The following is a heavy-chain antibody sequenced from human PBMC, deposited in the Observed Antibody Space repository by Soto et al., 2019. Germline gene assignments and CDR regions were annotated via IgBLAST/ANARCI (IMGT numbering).Heavy chain of an antibody. V-gene: IGHV3-11*04. D-gene: IGHD3-22*01. CDR3: AKDSSPVITTSYFDY. J-gene: IGHJ4*02. CDR2: ISSSGTVT. CDR1: GFTFRDYD. Sequence: GGSLRLSCAASGFTFRDYDMSWIRQAPGKGLEWVSCISSSGTVTYYADSVKGRFTISRDNSKNTLYLQMNSLRVEDTAVYYCAKDSSPVITTSYFDYWGQGTLVTVSS.